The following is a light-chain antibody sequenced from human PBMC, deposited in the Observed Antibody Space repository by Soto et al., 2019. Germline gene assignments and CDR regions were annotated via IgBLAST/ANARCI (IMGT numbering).Light chain of an antibody. V-gene: IGKV3-11*01. CDR1: QSVSSF. CDR3: QQGSDWPPLWT. Sequence: EIVLTQSPATMSSSPEERATLSCRSSQSVSSFLAWYQQKPGQAPRLLIYDASNRATGIPARFSGSGSGTDFTLTISRLEPEDFAFYYGQQGSDWPPLWTVGHGTKVVIK. J-gene: IGKJ1*01. CDR2: DAS.